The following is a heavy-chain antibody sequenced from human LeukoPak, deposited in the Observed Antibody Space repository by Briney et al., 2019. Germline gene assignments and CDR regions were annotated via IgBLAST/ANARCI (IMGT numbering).Heavy chain of an antibody. Sequence: GGSLRLSCAASGFTFSSYGMHWVRQAPGKGLEWVAFIRYDGSNKYYADSVKGRFTFSRDNSKNTLYLQMNSLRAEDTAVYYCARTMITFGGVIGVSRDYYYYYYMDVWGKGTTVTVSS. J-gene: IGHJ6*03. CDR3: ARTMITFGGVIGVSRDYYYYYYMDV. CDR1: GFTFSSYG. V-gene: IGHV3-30*02. CDR2: IRYDGSNK. D-gene: IGHD3-16*01.